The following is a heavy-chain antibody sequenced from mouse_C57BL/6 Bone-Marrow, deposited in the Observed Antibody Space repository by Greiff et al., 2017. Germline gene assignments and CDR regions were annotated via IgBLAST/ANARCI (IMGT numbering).Heavy chain of an antibody. CDR2: IYPRDGST. Sequence: VQLQQSDAELVKPGASVKISCKVSGYTFTDHTIHWMKQRPEQGLEWIGYIYPRDGSTKYNEKFKGKATLTADKSSSTAYMQLNSLTSEDAAVYFCAREENGYYVLFAYWGQGTLVTVSA. D-gene: IGHD2-3*01. CDR3: AREENGYYVLFAY. CDR1: GYTFTDHT. J-gene: IGHJ3*01. V-gene: IGHV1-78*01.